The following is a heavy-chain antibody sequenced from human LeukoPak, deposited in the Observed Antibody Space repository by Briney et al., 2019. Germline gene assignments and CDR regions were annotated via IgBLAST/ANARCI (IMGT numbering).Heavy chain of an antibody. D-gene: IGHD1-20*01. CDR2: IRSKAYGGTT. V-gene: IGHV3-49*04. Sequence: SSGGYYWSWVRQAPGKGLEWVSFIRSKAYGGTTEYAASVEGRFTISRDDSKSIAYLQMNSLKTEDTAVYYCTRDPNWNDHYFDYWGQGTLVTVSS. CDR3: TRDPNWNDHYFDY. CDR1: SSGGYY. J-gene: IGHJ4*02.